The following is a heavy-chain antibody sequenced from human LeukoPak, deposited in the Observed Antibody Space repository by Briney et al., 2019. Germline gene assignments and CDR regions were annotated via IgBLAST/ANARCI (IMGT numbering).Heavy chain of an antibody. CDR1: GFTFSSYA. CDR2: ISGSGDNT. D-gene: IGHD6-6*01. V-gene: IGHV3-23*01. Sequence: GGSLRLSCAASGFTFSSYAMSWVRQVPGEGLEWVSVISGSGDNTYYADSVKGRFTISRDNSKNMLYLQMNSLRAEDTAVYYCAKWKYSNSGIDDYWGQGALVTVSS. CDR3: AKWKYSNSGIDDY. J-gene: IGHJ4*02.